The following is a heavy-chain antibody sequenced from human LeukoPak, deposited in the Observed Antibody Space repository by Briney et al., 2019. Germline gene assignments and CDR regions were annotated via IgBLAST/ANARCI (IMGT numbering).Heavy chain of an antibody. D-gene: IGHD5/OR15-5a*01. Sequence: GASVKVSCKASGYSFTSFDINWVRRATGQGLEWMGWMNPNSGSAGYAQKFQGRVIMTGNTSISTAYMELSGLRSDDTAVYYCARETTVSTTFDLWGRGTLVAVSS. V-gene: IGHV1-8*02. CDR1: GYSFTSFD. CDR3: ARETTVSTTFDL. J-gene: IGHJ2*01. CDR2: MNPNSGSA.